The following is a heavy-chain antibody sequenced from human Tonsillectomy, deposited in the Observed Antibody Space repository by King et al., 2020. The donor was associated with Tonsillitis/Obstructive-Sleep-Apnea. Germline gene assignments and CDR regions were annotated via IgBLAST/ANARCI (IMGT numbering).Heavy chain of an antibody. CDR3: AREREYLRWFDP. CDR1: GGSISSTNW. CDR2: IYHSGST. J-gene: IGHJ5*02. D-gene: IGHD2-2*01. V-gene: IGHV4-4*02. Sequence: VQLQESGPGLVKPSGTLSLTCAVSGGSISSTNWWRWVRPPPGKGLEWIGEIYHSGSTNYNPSLKSRVTISVDKSKNQFSLNLTSVTAADTAVYYCAREREYLRWFDPWGQGTLVTVSS.